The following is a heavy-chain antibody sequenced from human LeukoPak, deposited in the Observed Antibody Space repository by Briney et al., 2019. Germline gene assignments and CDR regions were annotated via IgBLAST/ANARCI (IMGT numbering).Heavy chain of an antibody. D-gene: IGHD2-21*01. J-gene: IGHJ3*02. CDR3: ARLGYWGGDCPPAFDI. CDR2: INPSGGST. Sequence: ASVKVSCKASGYTFTSYYMHWVRQAPGQGLEWMGIINPSGGSTSYAQKFQGRVTMTRDTSTSTVYMELSSLRTEDTAVYYCARLGYWGGDCPPAFDIWGQGTMVTVSS. V-gene: IGHV1-46*03. CDR1: GYTFTSYY.